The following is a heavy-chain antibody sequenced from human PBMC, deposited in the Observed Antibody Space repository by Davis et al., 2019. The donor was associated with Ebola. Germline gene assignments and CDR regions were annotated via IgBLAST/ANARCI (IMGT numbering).Heavy chain of an antibody. CDR2: ISYDGSNK. CDR3: ARALNWNGYYYYYGMDV. V-gene: IGHV3-30*03. J-gene: IGHJ6*02. Sequence: GGSLRLSCAASGFTFSSYGMHWVRQAPGKGLEWVAVISYDGSNKYYADSVKGRFTISRDNSKNTLYLQMGSLRAEDMAVYYCARALNWNGYYYYYGMDVWGQGTTVTVSS. D-gene: IGHD1-20*01. CDR1: GFTFSSYG.